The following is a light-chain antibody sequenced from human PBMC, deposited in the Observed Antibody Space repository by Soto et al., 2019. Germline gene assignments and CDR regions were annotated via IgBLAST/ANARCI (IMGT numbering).Light chain of an antibody. J-gene: IGKJ1*01. CDR2: DAS. V-gene: IGKV3-20*01. CDR3: QQYGSSAS. Sequence: LGTLSLSPGGRATLSCRPSQNVNSNVAWYQQKPGQPPRLLIYDASTRASDVPGRFSGSGSGTDFTLTISRLDPEDFAVYYCQQYGSSASFGQGTKVDIK. CDR1: QNVNSN.